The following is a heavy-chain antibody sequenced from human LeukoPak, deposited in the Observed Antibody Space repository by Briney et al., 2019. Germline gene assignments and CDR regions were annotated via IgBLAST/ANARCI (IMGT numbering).Heavy chain of an antibody. V-gene: IGHV3-23*01. CDR2: ISGSGGGT. CDR3: AKGYYYGSGSPPDY. CDR1: GFTFSSYE. D-gene: IGHD3-10*01. Sequence: GGSLRLSCAASGFTFSSYEMIWVRQAPGKGLEWVSAISGSGGGTYYADSVKGRFTISRDNSKNTLYLQMNSLRAEDTAVYYCAKGYYYGSGSPPDYWGQGSLVTVSS. J-gene: IGHJ4*02.